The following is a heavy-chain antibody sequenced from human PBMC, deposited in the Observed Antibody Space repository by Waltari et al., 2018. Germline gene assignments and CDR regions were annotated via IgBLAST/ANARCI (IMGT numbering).Heavy chain of an antibody. D-gene: IGHD3-3*01. J-gene: IGHJ6*03. CDR3: ASGDDYYYYYMDV. CDR1: GGSISSYY. CDR2: IYYSGST. V-gene: IGHV4-59*01. Sequence: QVQLQESGPGLVKPSETLSLTCTVSGGSISSYYWSWIRQPPGKGLEWIGYIYYSGSTNYTPSLKSRVTISVDTSKNQFSLKLSSVTAADTAVYCCASGDDYYYYYMDVWGKGTTVTISS.